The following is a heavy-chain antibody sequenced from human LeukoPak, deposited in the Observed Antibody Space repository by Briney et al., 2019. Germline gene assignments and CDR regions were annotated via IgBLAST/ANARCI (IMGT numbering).Heavy chain of an antibody. J-gene: IGHJ4*02. CDR1: GYTFTSYA. D-gene: IGHD5-12*01. Sequence: GASVKVSCKASGYTFTSYAMHWVRQAPGQRLEWMGWINAGNGNTKYSQKFQGRVTITRDTSASTAYMELSSLRSEDTAVYYCARAPYRGYGGYEDTLFDYWGQGTLVTVSS. CDR2: INAGNGNT. V-gene: IGHV1-3*01. CDR3: ARAPYRGYGGYEDTLFDY.